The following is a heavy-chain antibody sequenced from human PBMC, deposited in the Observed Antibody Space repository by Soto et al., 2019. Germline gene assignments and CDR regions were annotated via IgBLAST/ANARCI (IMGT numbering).Heavy chain of an antibody. CDR2: IKQDGTEK. D-gene: IGHD5-12*01. J-gene: IGHJ4*02. Sequence: EVQLVESGGGLVQPGGSLRLSCAASGFTFSNYWMSWVRQAPGKGLEWGANIKQDGTEKNYVDSVRGRFTISRDNAKNSLDLQMNSLTAEDTSVYYCAGVDIWGPGTLVTVSS. CDR3: AGVDI. CDR1: GFTFSNYW. V-gene: IGHV3-7*01.